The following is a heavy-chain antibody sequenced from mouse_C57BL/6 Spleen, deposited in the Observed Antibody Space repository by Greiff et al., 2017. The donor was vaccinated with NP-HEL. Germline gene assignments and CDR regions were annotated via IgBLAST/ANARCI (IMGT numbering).Heavy chain of an antibody. Sequence: EVHLVESGPGMVKPSQSLSLTCTVTGYSITSGYDWHWIRHFPGNKLEWMGYISYSGSTNYNPSLKSRISITHDTSKNHFFLKLNSVTTEDTATYYCARDERLRPFAYWGQGTLVTVSA. CDR2: ISYSGST. V-gene: IGHV3-1*01. CDR1: GYSITSGYD. CDR3: ARDERLRPFAY. D-gene: IGHD2-4*01. J-gene: IGHJ3*01.